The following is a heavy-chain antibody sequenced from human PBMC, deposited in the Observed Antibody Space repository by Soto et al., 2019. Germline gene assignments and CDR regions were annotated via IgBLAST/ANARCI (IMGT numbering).Heavy chain of an antibody. CDR3: AKRTNWGYFDY. J-gene: IGHJ4*02. Sequence: GGSLRLSCAASGFTFSNYIMNWVRQAPGKGLEWVSDISGSGDSTYYADSVKGRFIISRDNSKNTLYLQMNSLRAEDTAVYYCAKRTNWGYFDYWGQGALVTVSS. V-gene: IGHV3-23*01. CDR2: ISGSGDST. D-gene: IGHD7-27*01. CDR1: GFTFSNYI.